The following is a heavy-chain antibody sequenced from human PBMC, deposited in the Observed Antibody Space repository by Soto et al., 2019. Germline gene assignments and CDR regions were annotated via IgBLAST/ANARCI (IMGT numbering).Heavy chain of an antibody. CDR1: GDSFSSNSAA. Sequence: PSQTLSLTCAISGDSFSSNSAAWNWIRQSPSRGLEWLGRTYYRSKWYNDYAVSVKSRITINPDTSKNQFSLQLNSVTPEDTAVYYCARDRYSGYEDYYYGMDVWGQGTTVTVSS. CDR2: TYYRSKWYN. V-gene: IGHV6-1*01. CDR3: ARDRYSGYEDYYYGMDV. D-gene: IGHD5-12*01. J-gene: IGHJ6*02.